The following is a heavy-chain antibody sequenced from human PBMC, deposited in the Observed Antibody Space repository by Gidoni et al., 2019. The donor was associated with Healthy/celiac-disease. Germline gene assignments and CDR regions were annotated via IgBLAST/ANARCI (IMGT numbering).Heavy chain of an antibody. V-gene: IGHV4-34*01. D-gene: IGHD4-17*01. CDR2: INHSGST. Sequence: QVQLPQWGAGLLKPSETLSLTCAVYGGSFSGYYWSWIRQPPGKGLEWMGEINHSGSTNYNPSLKSRVTISVDTSKNQFSLKLSSVTAADTAVYYCARNGIKDYGDYNFDYWGQGTLVTVSS. CDR3: ARNGIKDYGDYNFDY. J-gene: IGHJ4*02. CDR1: GGSFSGYY.